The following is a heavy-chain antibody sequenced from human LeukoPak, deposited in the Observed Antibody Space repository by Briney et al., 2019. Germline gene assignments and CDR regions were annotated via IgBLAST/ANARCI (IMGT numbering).Heavy chain of an antibody. CDR3: TTDPDFDWPGY. CDR1: GFNFADHN. D-gene: IGHD3-9*01. Sequence: GGSLRLSCAASGFNFADHNMDWVRQAPGKGLEWVGRIRNKLTSYSTDYVASVKGRFTISRNDSENSLFLQMNSLKTEDTAVYYCTTDPDFDWPGYWGQGTLVTVSS. J-gene: IGHJ4*02. V-gene: IGHV3-72*01. CDR2: IRNKLTSYST.